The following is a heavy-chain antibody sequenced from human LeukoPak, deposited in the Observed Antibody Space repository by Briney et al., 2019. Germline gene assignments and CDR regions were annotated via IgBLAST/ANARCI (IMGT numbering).Heavy chain of an antibody. CDR1: GFTFSSYA. V-gene: IGHV3-23*01. CDR2: ISGSGGST. D-gene: IGHD6-19*01. J-gene: IGHJ4*02. CDR3: AKEPAKFIAVAGRIFDY. Sequence: SGGSLRLSCAASGFTFSSYAMSWVRQAPGKGLEWVSAISGSGGSTYYADSVKGRFTISRDNSKNTLYLQMNSLRAEDTAVYYCAKEPAKFIAVAGRIFDYWGQGTLVTVSS.